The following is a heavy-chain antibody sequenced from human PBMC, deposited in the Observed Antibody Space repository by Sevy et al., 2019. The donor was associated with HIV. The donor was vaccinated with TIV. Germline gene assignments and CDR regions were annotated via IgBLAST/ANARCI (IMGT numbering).Heavy chain of an antibody. D-gene: IGHD2-15*01. J-gene: IGHJ3*02. Sequence: GGSLRLSCAVSGLSNYAMNWVRQAPGKGLEWISVISGSGGSTYYADSVKGRFTISRDNSKNTLYLQMNSLRAEDTAIYYCAKDKGYIYGPGAFDIWGQGTMVTVSS. CDR1: GLSNYA. CDR3: AKDKGYIYGPGAFDI. CDR2: ISGSGGST. V-gene: IGHV3-23*01.